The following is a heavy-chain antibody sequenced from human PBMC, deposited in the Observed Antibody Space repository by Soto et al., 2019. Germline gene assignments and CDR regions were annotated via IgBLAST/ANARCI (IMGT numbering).Heavy chain of an antibody. CDR3: VRERGPFDAFDF. Sequence: QVQLLDSGGGVVQPGRSLRLSCAASGFMFTNYGMHWVRQAPGKGLELVAVVWANGINNYYADFVEGRFTISRDNSKSSLYLQMNSLRVEDTAVYYCVRERGPFDAFDFWGQGTMVTVSS. V-gene: IGHV3-33*01. CDR2: VWANGINN. J-gene: IGHJ3*01. CDR1: GFMFTNYG.